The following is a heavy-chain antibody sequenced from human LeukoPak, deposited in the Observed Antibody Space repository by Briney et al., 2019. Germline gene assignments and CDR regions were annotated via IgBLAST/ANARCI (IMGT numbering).Heavy chain of an antibody. D-gene: IGHD6-6*01. Sequence: GESLKISCTASGFTLRNYWMHWVRQVPGKRLVWLSRISSDGTVTNYADSVQGRFTISRDNAKNIVYLQISNLRTEDTGVYYCARHSSSSGGASYYLDYWGHGTLVTVSS. CDR3: ARHSSSSGGASYYLDY. J-gene: IGHJ4*01. V-gene: IGHV3-74*01. CDR2: ISSDGTVT. CDR1: GFTLRNYW.